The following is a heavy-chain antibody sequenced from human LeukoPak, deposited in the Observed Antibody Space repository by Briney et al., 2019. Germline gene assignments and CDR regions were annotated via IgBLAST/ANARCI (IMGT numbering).Heavy chain of an antibody. CDR3: AGNYYGSGSYYSEDRY. V-gene: IGHV4-61*02. J-gene: IGHJ4*02. D-gene: IGHD3-10*01. Sequence: PSETLSLTCTVSGDSISSGDYYWSWIRQPAGKGLEWIGRISSSGSTNYNPSLKSRVTISVDTSKNQFSLKLSSVTAADTAVYYCAGNYYGSGSYYSEDRYWGQGTLVTVSS. CDR2: ISSSGST. CDR1: GDSISSGDYY.